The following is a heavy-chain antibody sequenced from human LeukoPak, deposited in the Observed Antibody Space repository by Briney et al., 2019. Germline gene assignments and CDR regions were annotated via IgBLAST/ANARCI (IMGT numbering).Heavy chain of an antibody. CDR2: IYPGDSDT. J-gene: IGHJ4*02. CDR1: GSSFTSYW. D-gene: IGHD6-19*01. V-gene: IGHV5-51*01. Sequence: GGSLTISCMGSGSSFTSYWIGWVRQMPGKGMGWRGIIYPGDSDTRYSPSFQGQVTISADNSISTAYLQWSSLKATDTAMYYWARCMIAVAGPYFDYWGQGTLVTVSS. CDR3: ARCMIAVAGPYFDY.